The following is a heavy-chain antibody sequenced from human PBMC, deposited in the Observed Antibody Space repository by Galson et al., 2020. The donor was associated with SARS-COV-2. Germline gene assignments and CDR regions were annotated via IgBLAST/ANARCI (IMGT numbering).Heavy chain of an antibody. J-gene: IGHJ5*02. CDR2: FDPEDGET. V-gene: IGHV1-24*01. D-gene: IGHD1-26*01. CDR3: ATCGWELQCNWFDP. Sequence: KVSCKVSGYTLTELSMHWVRQAPGKGLEWMGGFDPEDGETIYAQKFQGRVTMTEDTSTDTAYMELSSLRSEDTAVYYCATCGWELQCNWFDPWGQGTLVTVSS. CDR1: GYTLTELS.